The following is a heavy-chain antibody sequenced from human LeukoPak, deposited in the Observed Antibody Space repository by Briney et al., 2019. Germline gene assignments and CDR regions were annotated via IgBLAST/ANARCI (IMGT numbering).Heavy chain of an antibody. CDR3: ARVSGSGQDY. CDR2: ISSSGSTI. Sequence: GGSLRPSCAASGFTFSNYGMSWVRQAPGKGLEWVSYISSSGSTIYYADSVKGRFTISRDNAKNSLYLQMNSMRAEDTAVYYCARVSGSGQDYWGQGTLVTVSS. J-gene: IGHJ4*02. D-gene: IGHD2-15*01. CDR1: GFTFSNYG. V-gene: IGHV3-48*04.